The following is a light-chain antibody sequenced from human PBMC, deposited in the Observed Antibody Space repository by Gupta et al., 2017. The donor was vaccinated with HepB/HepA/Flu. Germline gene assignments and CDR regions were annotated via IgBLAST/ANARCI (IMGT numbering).Light chain of an antibody. Sequence: SSELTPNPAVSVALGQTVRITCQGDSLRRYYASWYQQKPGQAPVLVIYGKNNRPAEIPDRFSGSSSGNTAAMTTTGAQAEEEDDYYCDPRENSGNNHVVFGGGTKLTVL. CDR1: SLRRYY. J-gene: IGLJ2*01. V-gene: IGLV3-19*01. CDR3: DPRENSGNNHVV. CDR2: GKN.